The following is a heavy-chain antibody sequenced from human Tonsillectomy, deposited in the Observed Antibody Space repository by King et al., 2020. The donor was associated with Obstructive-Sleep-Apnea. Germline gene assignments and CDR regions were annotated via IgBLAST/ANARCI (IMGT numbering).Heavy chain of an antibody. J-gene: IGHJ4*02. CDR1: GFTFSSYG. CDR2: IWYDGSNK. CDR3: AREGCSGGSCYPVAYYFDY. V-gene: IGHV3-33*01. D-gene: IGHD2-15*01. Sequence: VQLVESGGGVGQPGRSLRLSCAASGFTFSSYGMHWVRQAPGKGLEWVAVIWYDGSNKYYADSVKGRFTISRDNSKNTLYLQMKSLRAEDTAVYYCAREGCSGGSCYPVAYYFDYWGQGTLVTVSS.